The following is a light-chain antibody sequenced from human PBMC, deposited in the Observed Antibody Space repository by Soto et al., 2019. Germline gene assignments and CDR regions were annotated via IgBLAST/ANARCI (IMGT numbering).Light chain of an antibody. CDR1: QGISSW. J-gene: IGKJ1*01. V-gene: IGKV1-12*01. CDR3: KQANTCHRT. CDR2: AAS. Sequence: DIQMTQSPSSVYASVGDRVTITCRASQGISSWLAWYQQKPGKAPKLLIDAASSLQSGVPSRFHGSGSGTNCTLTIRTLQPEESATNDCKQANTCHRTFGQGTKVEI.